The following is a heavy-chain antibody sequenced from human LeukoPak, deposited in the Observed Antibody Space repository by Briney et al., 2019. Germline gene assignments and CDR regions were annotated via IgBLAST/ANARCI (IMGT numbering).Heavy chain of an antibody. D-gene: IGHD6-13*01. CDR3: ATRATAGPW. Sequence: PSQTLSLTCTVSGGFISSGGYYWSWIRQHPGKGLEWIGEIHDSGSTNYNPSLKSRVTMSVDKSKNQFSLNLTSVTAADTAVYYCATRATAGPWWGQGTLVTVSS. J-gene: IGHJ4*02. V-gene: IGHV4-31*03. CDR1: GGFISSGGYY. CDR2: IHDSGST.